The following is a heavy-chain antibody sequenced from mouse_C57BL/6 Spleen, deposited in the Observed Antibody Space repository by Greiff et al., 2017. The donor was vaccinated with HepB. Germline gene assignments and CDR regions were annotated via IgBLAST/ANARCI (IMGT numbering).Heavy chain of an antibody. J-gene: IGHJ1*03. Sequence: DVKLQESGEGLVKPGGSLKLSCAASGFTFSSYAMSWVRQTPEKRLEWVAYISSGGDYIYYADTVKGRFTISRDNARNTLYLQMSSLKSEDTAMYYCTREVAPHWYFDVWGTGTTVTVSS. V-gene: IGHV5-9-1*02. CDR1: GFTFSSYA. CDR2: ISSGGDYI. D-gene: IGHD1-1*02. CDR3: TREVAPHWYFDV.